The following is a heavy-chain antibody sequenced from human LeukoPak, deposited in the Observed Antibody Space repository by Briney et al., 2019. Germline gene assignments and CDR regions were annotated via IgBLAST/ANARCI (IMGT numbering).Heavy chain of an antibody. V-gene: IGHV1-2*02. J-gene: IGHJ4*02. Sequence: ASVKVSCKASGYTFTGYYMHWVRQAPGQGLEWMGWTNPNNGGTNYAQKFQGRVTMTRDTSISTAYMELSRLRSDDTAVFYCARAPGATADFDYWGQGTLVTVSS. CDR3: ARAPGATADFDY. CDR2: TNPNNGGT. CDR1: GYTFTGYY. D-gene: IGHD1-26*01.